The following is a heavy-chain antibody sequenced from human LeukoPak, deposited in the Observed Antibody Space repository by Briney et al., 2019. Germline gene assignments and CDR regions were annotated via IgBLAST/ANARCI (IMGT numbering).Heavy chain of an antibody. D-gene: IGHD6-19*01. CDR3: AKPRGSGWFPFDY. Sequence: PGGSLRLSCAASGFTFDDYAMDWVRQAPGKGLECVSLITGDGRNTYYADSVEGRFTISRDNSKNSLYLQMNSLRIEDTAFYYCAKPRGSGWFPFDYWGQGTLVTVSS. CDR2: ITGDGRNT. V-gene: IGHV3-43*02. CDR1: GFTFDDYA. J-gene: IGHJ4*02.